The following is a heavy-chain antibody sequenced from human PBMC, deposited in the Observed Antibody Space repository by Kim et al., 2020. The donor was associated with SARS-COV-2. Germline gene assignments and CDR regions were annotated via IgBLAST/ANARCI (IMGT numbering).Heavy chain of an antibody. Sequence: GGSLRLSCAASGFTFSSHWMTWVRQAPGKGLEWVASIKPDGGEKFYLGSVKGRFTISRDNSKNTLYLQMNSLRAEDTAVYYCARDGLGEELLNYWGQGTLVTVSS. CDR2: IKPDGGEK. D-gene: IGHD1-7*01. J-gene: IGHJ4*02. CDR1: GFTFSSHW. V-gene: IGHV3-7*01. CDR3: ARDGLGEELLNY.